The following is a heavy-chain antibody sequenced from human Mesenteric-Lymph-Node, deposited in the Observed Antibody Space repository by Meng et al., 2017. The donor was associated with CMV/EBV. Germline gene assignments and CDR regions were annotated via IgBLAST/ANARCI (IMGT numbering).Heavy chain of an antibody. Sequence: GGSLRLSCAASGFTFSSYGMHWVRQAPGKGLEWVAFIRYDGSNKYYADSVKGRFTISRDNSKNTLYLQMNSLRAEDTAVYYCAKDHLSTLYYFDYWGQGTLVTVSS. D-gene: IGHD3-16*02. CDR1: GFTFSSYG. CDR3: AKDHLSTLYYFDY. CDR2: IRYDGSNK. V-gene: IGHV3-30*02. J-gene: IGHJ4*02.